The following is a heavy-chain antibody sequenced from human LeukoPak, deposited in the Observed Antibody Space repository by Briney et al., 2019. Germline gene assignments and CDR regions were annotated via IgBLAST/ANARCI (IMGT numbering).Heavy chain of an antibody. D-gene: IGHD2-2*01. CDR2: ISYSSSHI. V-gene: IGHV3-21*01. CDR3: ATSGGSAMAQQYLDV. CDR1: VLILSVSD. J-gene: IGHJ6*03. Sequence: GGSLRLSCVLSVLILSVSDTNGVRQAPGEGLEWVSAISYSSSHIYYVNSVKGRFTISRDNAENSLYLQMNTLRAEDTAVFYCATSGGSAMAQQYLDVWGKGTTVTVSS.